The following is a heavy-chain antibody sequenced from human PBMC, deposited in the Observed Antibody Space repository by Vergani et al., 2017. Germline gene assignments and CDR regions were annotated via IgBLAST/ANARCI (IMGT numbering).Heavy chain of an antibody. Sequence: QVQLQESGPGLVKPSETLSLTCAVYGGSFSGYYWSWIRQPPGKGLEWIGEINHSGSTNYNPSLKSRVTISVDTSKNQFSLKLSSVTAADTAVYYCARVADYDFWSGYANFDYWGQGTLVTVSS. J-gene: IGHJ4*02. CDR1: GGSFSGYY. CDR3: ARVADYDFWSGYANFDY. CDR2: INHSGST. D-gene: IGHD3-3*01. V-gene: IGHV4-34*01.